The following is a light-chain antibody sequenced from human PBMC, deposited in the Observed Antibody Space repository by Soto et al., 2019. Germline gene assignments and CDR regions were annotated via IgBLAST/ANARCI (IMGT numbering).Light chain of an antibody. J-gene: IGLJ1*01. CDR1: SNDVGRYNQ. CDR2: EGS. CDR3: CSYVGSTTYV. Sequence: QAVLTQPASVSGSPGQSITISCTGSSNDVGRYNQVSWYQQHPGKAPKVMIYEGSQRPSGVSSRFSGSKSGNTASLTISGLQAEDEADYYCCSYVGSTTYVFGTGTKVTVL. V-gene: IGLV2-23*01.